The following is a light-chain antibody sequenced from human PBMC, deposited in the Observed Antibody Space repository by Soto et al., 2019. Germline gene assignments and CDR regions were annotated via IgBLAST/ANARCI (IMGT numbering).Light chain of an antibody. J-gene: IGKJ1*01. V-gene: IGKV1-5*01. CDR2: DAS. CDR3: QQYNSYSRT. Sequence: DSQMTQSPSPLSASVGDRVTITCRASQSISNWLAWYQQKPGKAPKLLIYDASSLESGVSLRFSGSGSGTEFTLTISSLQPDDFATYYCQQYNSYSRTFGQGTKVDI. CDR1: QSISNW.